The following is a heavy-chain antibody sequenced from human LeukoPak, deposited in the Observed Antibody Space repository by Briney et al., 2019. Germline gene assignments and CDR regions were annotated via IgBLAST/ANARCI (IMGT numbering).Heavy chain of an antibody. CDR3: ARGRAPMDV. CDR2: IFYGGTT. J-gene: IGHJ6*03. CDR1: RDSSCITGYY. V-gene: IGHV4-39*01. Sequence: SETLSLTCTVPRDSSCITGYYCGWIRQPPGKGLEWIGSIFYGGTTFSNPSFTGRVTLSVDRSRNQFSLKLSSVTAADTAVYYCARGRAPMDVWGKGTTVTVSS. D-gene: IGHD4/OR15-4a*01.